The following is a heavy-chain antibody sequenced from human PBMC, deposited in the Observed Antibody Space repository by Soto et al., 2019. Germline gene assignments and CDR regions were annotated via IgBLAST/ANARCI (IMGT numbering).Heavy chain of an antibody. D-gene: IGHD3-3*01. Sequence: QVQLQQWGAGLLKPSETLSLTCAVSGGSFSGYYWSWIRQPPGKGLEWIGEINHSGSTNYNPSLKSRVTISVDTSKNQFSLKLSSVTAADTAVYYCARGSKAATIFGVVTNWFDPWGQGTLVTVSS. V-gene: IGHV4-34*01. CDR3: ARGSKAATIFGVVTNWFDP. J-gene: IGHJ5*02. CDR1: GGSFSGYY. CDR2: INHSGST.